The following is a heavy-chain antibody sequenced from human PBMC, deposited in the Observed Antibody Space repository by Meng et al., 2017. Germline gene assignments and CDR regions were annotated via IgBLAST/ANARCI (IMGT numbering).Heavy chain of an antibody. CDR2: INSDGSST. D-gene: IGHD2/OR15-2a*01. J-gene: IGHJ4*02. Sequence: VQRVGSGGCLVWPGGSLGLSCAASGFTFSSYWMHWVRQAPGKGLVWVSRINSDGSSTSYADSVKGRFTISRDNAKNSLYLQMNSLRVEDTAVYYCAKLIAPSAYWGQGTLVTVSS. CDR3: AKLIAPSAY. V-gene: IGHV3-74*01. CDR1: GFTFSSYW.